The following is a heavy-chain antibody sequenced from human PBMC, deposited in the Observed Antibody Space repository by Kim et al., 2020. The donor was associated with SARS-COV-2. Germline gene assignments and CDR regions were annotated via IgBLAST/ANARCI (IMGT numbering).Heavy chain of an antibody. D-gene: IGHD4-17*01. Sequence: ASVKVSCKASGYTFTSYAMHWVRQAPGQRLEWMGWINAGNGNTKYSQKFQGRVTITRDTSASTAYMELSSLISEDTAVYYCARGPFGDYEYYFDYWGQGTLVTVSS. CDR3: ARGPFGDYEYYFDY. CDR2: INAGNGNT. V-gene: IGHV1-3*01. J-gene: IGHJ4*02. CDR1: GYTFTSYA.